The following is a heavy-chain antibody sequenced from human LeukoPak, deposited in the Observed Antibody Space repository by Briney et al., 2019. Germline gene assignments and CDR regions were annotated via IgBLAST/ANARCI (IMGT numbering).Heavy chain of an antibody. V-gene: IGHV3-11*06. CDR1: GFTFNDYY. D-gene: IGHD2-15*01. CDR3: ATRYCSGGSCYSPFDY. J-gene: IGHJ4*02. Sequence: PGGSLRLSCAASGFTFNDYYMSWIRQAPGKGLEWLSYINIGGTNTHYADSVKGRFTISRDNAKNSLYLQMNSLRAEDTAVYYCATRYCSGGSCYSPFDYWGQGTLVTVSS. CDR2: INIGGTNT.